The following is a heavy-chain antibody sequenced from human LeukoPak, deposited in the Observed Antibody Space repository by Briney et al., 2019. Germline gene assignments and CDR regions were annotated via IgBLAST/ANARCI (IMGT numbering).Heavy chain of an antibody. CDR3: ATSSGSCSSPYYYFYRVV. Sequence: ASVKVSCKVSGYTLTELSMHWVRQAPGKGPEWMGGFDPEDGETIYAQKFQGRVTMTEDTSTDTAYMELSSLRSEDTAVYYCATSSGSCSSPYYYFYRVVWGKGTTVSVS. J-gene: IGHJ6*03. CDR1: GYTLTELS. CDR2: FDPEDGET. V-gene: IGHV1-24*01. D-gene: IGHD2-15*01.